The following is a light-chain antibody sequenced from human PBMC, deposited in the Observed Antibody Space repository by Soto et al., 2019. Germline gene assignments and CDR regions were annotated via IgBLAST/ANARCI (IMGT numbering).Light chain of an antibody. Sequence: DLQMPQSPSSLSASVGDRVTITCQASQDISNYLNWYQQKPGKAPKLLIYDASNLETGVPSRFSGSGAGTDFTVTISSMQPEDIATYYCQQYDYLPITFGGGTKVEIK. CDR1: QDISNY. CDR3: QQYDYLPIT. V-gene: IGKV1-33*01. CDR2: DAS. J-gene: IGKJ4*01.